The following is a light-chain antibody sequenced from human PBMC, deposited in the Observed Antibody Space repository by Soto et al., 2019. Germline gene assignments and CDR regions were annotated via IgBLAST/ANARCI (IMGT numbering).Light chain of an antibody. CDR2: GNT. CDR1: SSNIGTGYD. V-gene: IGLV1-40*01. Sequence: QLVLTQPPSVSGAPGQRVTISCTGSSSNIGTGYDVHWYQQLPGTAPKLLIYGNTNRPSGVPDRFSGSKSGTSASLAITGLQAEDEADYYCQSWDSSLSGVVFGGGTKLTV. J-gene: IGLJ3*02. CDR3: QSWDSSLSGVV.